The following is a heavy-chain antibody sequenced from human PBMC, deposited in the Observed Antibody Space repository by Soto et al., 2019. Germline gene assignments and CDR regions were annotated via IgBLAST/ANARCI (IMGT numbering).Heavy chain of an antibody. CDR1: GYTFTSYG. D-gene: IGHD2-21*02. J-gene: IGHJ3*01. V-gene: IGHV1-18*01. CDR3: ARGDRGAFDL. Sequence: ASVKVSCKASGYTFTSYGISWVRQAPGQGLEWMGWISAYNGNRNYVQKLQGRVTMTTDTSTSTAYMELRSLRAEDTAVYYCARGDRGAFDLWGQGTMVTVSS. CDR2: ISAYNGNR.